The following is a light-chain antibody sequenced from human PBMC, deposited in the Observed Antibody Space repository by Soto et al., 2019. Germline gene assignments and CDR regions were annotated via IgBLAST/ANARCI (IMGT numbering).Light chain of an antibody. Sequence: QSALTQPASVSGSPGQSITLSCTGTSSDVGTYNYVSWYQQHPGKAPKLMIYDVSNRPSGVSNRFSGSKSGNTASLTISGLQAEDEADYYCSSHTGSTVVFGGGTKLTVL. CDR1: SSDVGTYNY. J-gene: IGLJ2*01. V-gene: IGLV2-14*01. CDR2: DVS. CDR3: SSHTGSTVV.